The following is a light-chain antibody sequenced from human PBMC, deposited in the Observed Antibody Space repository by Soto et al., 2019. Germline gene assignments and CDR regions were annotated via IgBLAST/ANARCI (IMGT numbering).Light chain of an antibody. Sequence: QSALPQPRSVSGSPGQSVTISCTGNSSEVCGFNYVSWYQQHPGKAPKLMIYDVSKRPSGVPDRFSGSKSGNTASLTISWLQAEDEADYYCCSYAGSYTYVFGTGTKVTVL. CDR1: SSEVCGFNY. V-gene: IGLV2-11*01. CDR3: CSYAGSYTYV. J-gene: IGLJ1*01. CDR2: DVS.